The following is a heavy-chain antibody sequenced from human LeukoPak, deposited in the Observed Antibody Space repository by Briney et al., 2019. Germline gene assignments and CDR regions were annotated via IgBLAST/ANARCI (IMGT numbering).Heavy chain of an antibody. Sequence: GGSLRLSCAASGFTFSSYGMSWVRQAPGKGLEWVSSISSSSSYIYYADSVKGRFTISRDNAKNSLYLQMNSLRAEDTAVYYCARDLAAAGNMVEGYYYYMDVWGKGTTVTVSS. V-gene: IGHV3-21*01. CDR1: GFTFSSYG. CDR3: ARDLAAAGNMVEGYYYYMDV. J-gene: IGHJ6*03. CDR2: ISSSSSYI. D-gene: IGHD6-13*01.